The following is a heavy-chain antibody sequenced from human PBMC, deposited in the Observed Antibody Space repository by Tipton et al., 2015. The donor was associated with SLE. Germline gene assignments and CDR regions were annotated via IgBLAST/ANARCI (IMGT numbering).Heavy chain of an antibody. D-gene: IGHD3-22*01. CDR3: ARGSSGFYWGWFDP. J-gene: IGHJ5*02. CDR2: FSTQST. Sequence: TLSLTCTVSGDSISNSYWSWIRQPPGKGLEWIGYFSTQSTNYNPSLESRVTISVDTSKNQLYLNLTSVTAADTAVYYCARGSSGFYWGWFDPWGQGTLVTVSS. V-gene: IGHV4-4*08. CDR1: GDSISNSY.